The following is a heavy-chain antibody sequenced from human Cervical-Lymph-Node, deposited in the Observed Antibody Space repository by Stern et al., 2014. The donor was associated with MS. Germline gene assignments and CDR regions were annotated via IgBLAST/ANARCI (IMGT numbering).Heavy chain of an antibody. CDR3: AHEDTAMVMGY. CDR2: SYWDDDK. CDR1: GFSLSTSGVG. J-gene: IGHJ4*02. D-gene: IGHD5-18*01. V-gene: IGHV2-5*09. Sequence: QVTLKEPGPPLVNPTQTLTLPCTFSGFSLSTSGVGVGWIRQPPGKALAWLALSYWDDDKRYCPSLKSRLTITKDTSKNQVVLTMTNMDPVDTATYYCAHEDTAMVMGYWGQGTLVTVSS.